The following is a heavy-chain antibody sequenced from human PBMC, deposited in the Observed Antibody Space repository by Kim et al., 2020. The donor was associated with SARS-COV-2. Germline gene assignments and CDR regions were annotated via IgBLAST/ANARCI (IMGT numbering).Heavy chain of an antibody. J-gene: IGHJ6*02. CDR3: AKDLGYCSGGCCPPYYYYYCGMDV. CDR1: GFTFSSYG. CDR2: ISYDGSNK. V-gene: IGHV3-30*18. D-gene: IGHD2-15*01. Sequence: GGSLRLSCAASGFTFSSYGMHWVRQAPGKGLEWVAVISYDGSNKYYADSVKGRFTISRDNSKNTLYLQMNSLRAEDTAVYYCAKDLGYCSGGCCPPYYYYYCGMDVWGQGTTFTVSS.